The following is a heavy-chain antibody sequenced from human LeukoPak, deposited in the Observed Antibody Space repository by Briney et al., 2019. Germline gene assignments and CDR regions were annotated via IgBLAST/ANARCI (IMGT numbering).Heavy chain of an antibody. Sequence: SETLSLTCTVSGGSISSGGYYWNWIRQHPGKGLEWIGYIHSSGSTYYNPSLKSRITISADTSKNQFSLKLSSVTAADTAVFYCGREDRDLATMFDSWGQGTLVTVSS. J-gene: IGHJ4*02. CDR1: GGSISSGGYY. CDR2: IHSSGST. V-gene: IGHV4-31*03. D-gene: IGHD5-24*01. CDR3: GREDRDLATMFDS.